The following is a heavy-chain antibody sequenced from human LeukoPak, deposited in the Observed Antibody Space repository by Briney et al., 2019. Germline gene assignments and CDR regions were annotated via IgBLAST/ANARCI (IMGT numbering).Heavy chain of an antibody. CDR1: GFTFSSYA. V-gene: IGHV3-23*01. CDR3: AKDRAQRGYQLLYDAFDI. J-gene: IGHJ3*02. CDR2: ISGSGGST. D-gene: IGHD2-2*01. Sequence: GGSLRLSCAASGFTFSSYAMSWVRQAPGKGLEWVSAISGSGGSTYYADSVKGRFTISRDNSKNTLYLQMNSLRAEDTAVYYCAKDRAQRGYQLLYDAFDIWGQGTMVTVSS.